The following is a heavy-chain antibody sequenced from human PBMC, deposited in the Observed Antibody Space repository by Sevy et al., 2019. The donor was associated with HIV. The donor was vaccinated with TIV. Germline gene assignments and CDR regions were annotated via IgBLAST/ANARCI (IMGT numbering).Heavy chain of an antibody. CDR1: GYTFSSYG. Sequence: ASVKVSCKASGYTFSSYGISWVRQAPGQGLEWMGWISTSNGYTVYAQKLQGRVTMTTDASTVYMDLVNLRCDDTAVFYCARGMDAYHTLTGYWGTRFDSWGQGTLVTVSS. V-gene: IGHV1-18*04. CDR2: ISTSNGYT. D-gene: IGHD3-9*01. CDR3: ARGMDAYHTLTGYWGTRFDS. J-gene: IGHJ4*02.